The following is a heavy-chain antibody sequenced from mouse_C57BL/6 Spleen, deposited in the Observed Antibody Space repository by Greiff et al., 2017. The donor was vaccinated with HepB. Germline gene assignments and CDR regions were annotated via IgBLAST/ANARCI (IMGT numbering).Heavy chain of an antibody. CDR2: IDPENGDT. Sequence: VQLQQSGAELVRPGASVKLSCTASGFNIKDDYMHWVKQRPEQGLEWIGWIDPENGDTEYASKFQGKATITADTSSNTAYLQLSSLTSEDTAVYYCTPTTVVAPWYFDVWGTGTTVTVSS. D-gene: IGHD1-1*01. CDR1: GFNIKDDY. V-gene: IGHV14-4*01. CDR3: TPTTVVAPWYFDV. J-gene: IGHJ1*03.